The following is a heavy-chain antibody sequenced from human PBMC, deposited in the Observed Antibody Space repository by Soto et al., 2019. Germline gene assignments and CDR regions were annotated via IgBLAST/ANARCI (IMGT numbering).Heavy chain of an antibody. V-gene: IGHV4-4*02. J-gene: IGHJ4*02. CDR1: GGSISSDNW. CDR2: IYHSGNT. Sequence: SETLSLTCSFSGGSISSDNWWSWVRQTPGMGLEWIGEIYHSGNTNYNPSLKSRVSMSVDKSKNQFSLKVTSVTAADTALYYCARLSASSKIRGVVITRGQGTLVTVSS. D-gene: IGHD3-10*01. CDR3: ARLSASSKIRGVVIT.